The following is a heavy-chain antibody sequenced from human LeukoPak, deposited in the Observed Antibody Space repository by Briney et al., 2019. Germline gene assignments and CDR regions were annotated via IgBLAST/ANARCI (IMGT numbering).Heavy chain of an antibody. CDR3: ARAPMIVVVFPPRLDF. Sequence: VASVKVSCKTSGYTFTGYYMHWVRQAPGQGLEWMGWINPNTGGTNHAQKFQGRVTMTSDTSISTAYMELSSLRSDDTAVYYCARAPMIVVVFPPRLDFWGQGTLVTVSS. CDR2: INPNTGGT. V-gene: IGHV1-2*02. CDR1: GYTFTGYY. J-gene: IGHJ4*02. D-gene: IGHD3-22*01.